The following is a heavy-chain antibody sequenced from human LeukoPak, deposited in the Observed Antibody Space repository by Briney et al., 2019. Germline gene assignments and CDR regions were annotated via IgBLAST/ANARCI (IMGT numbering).Heavy chain of an antibody. V-gene: IGHV1-2*02. Sequence: ASVKVSCKASGYXFTGYYIHWVRQAPGQGLEWMGWIYPNSGGTNYAQKFQGRVTMTRDTSISTAYMELSRLRSDDTAVYYCARGHYCSGGSCYSYNWFDPWGQGTLVTVSS. CDR2: IYPNSGGT. CDR1: GYXFTGYY. D-gene: IGHD2-15*01. CDR3: ARGHYCSGGSCYSYNWFDP. J-gene: IGHJ5*02.